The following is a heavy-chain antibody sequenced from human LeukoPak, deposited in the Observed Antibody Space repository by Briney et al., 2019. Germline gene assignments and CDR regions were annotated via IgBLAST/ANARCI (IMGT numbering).Heavy chain of an antibody. V-gene: IGHV1-69*06. D-gene: IGHD3-10*01. CDR3: ARVYYGSGSYYLAY. Sequence: SVKVSCKASGGTFSSYAISWVRQAPGQGLERIGGIIPIFGTANYAQKFQGRVTITADKSTSTAYMELSSLRSEDTALYYCARVYYGSGSYYLAYWGQGTLVTVSS. CDR1: GGTFSSYA. J-gene: IGHJ4*02. CDR2: IIPIFGTA.